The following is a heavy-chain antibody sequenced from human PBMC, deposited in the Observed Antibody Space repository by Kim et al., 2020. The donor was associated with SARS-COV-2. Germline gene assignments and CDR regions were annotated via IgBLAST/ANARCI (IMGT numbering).Heavy chain of an antibody. V-gene: IGHV1-2*06. CDR2: INPNSGGT. CDR1: GYTFTGYY. J-gene: IGHJ5*02. CDR3: ARAVEAAGSSPDWFDP. D-gene: IGHD6-13*01. Sequence: ASVKVSCKASGYTFTGYYMHWVRQAPGQGLEWMGRINPNSGGTNYAQKFQGRVTMTRDTSISTAYMELSRLRSDDTAVYYCARAVEAAGSSPDWFDPWGQGTLVTVSS.